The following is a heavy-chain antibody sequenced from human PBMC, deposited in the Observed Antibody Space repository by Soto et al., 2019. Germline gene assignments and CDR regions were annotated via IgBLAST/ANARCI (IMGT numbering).Heavy chain of an antibody. CDR2: MNRGSGET. Sequence: ASVKVSCMASGYTFTNNDVSWVRQATGQWLEWMGWMNRGSGETGYAQKFQGRGTMTRDISIAKAYMELNSLTSEDTAIYYCARMESFGSLEFFDSWGQVTLGTISS. CDR3: ARMESFGSLEFFDS. V-gene: IGHV1-8*01. D-gene: IGHD3-16*01. J-gene: IGHJ5*02. CDR1: GYTFTNND.